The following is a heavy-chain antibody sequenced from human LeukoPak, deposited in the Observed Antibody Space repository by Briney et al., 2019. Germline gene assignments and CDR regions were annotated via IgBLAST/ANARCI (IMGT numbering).Heavy chain of an antibody. Sequence: GASVKVSCKASGYTSTSYGISWVRQAPGQGLEWMGWMNPNSGNTGYAQKFQGRVTMTRNTSISTAYMELSSLRSEDTAVYYCARWRPRRYYYDSSGYRGFDYWGQGTLVTVSS. CDR2: MNPNSGNT. CDR3: ARWRPRRYYYDSSGYRGFDY. V-gene: IGHV1-8*02. J-gene: IGHJ4*02. CDR1: GYTSTSYG. D-gene: IGHD3-22*01.